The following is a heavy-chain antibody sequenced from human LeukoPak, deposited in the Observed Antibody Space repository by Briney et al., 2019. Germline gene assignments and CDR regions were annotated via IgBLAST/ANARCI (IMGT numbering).Heavy chain of an antibody. Sequence: GGSLRLSCAASGFTFSSYAMSWVRQAPGKGLEWVSAISGSGGSTYYADSVKGRFTIFRDNSKNTLYLQMNSLRAEDTAVYYCAKGRTYYYDSSGYIFDYWGQGTLVTVSS. CDR1: GFTFSSYA. CDR3: AKGRTYYYDSSGYIFDY. V-gene: IGHV3-23*01. D-gene: IGHD3-22*01. J-gene: IGHJ4*02. CDR2: ISGSGGST.